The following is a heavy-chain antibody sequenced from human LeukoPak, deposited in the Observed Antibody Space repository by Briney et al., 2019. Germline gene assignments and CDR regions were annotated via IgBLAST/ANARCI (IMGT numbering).Heavy chain of an antibody. D-gene: IGHD3-22*01. Sequence: SETLSLTCTVSGGSISSYYWSWIRQPPGKGLEWIGYIYYSGSTNYNPSLKSRVTISVDTSKNQFSLKLSSVTAADTAVYYCARVFPHYYGSSGYEENWGQGTLVTVSS. V-gene: IGHV4-59*01. J-gene: IGHJ4*02. CDR1: GGSISSYY. CDR2: IYYSGST. CDR3: ARVFPHYYGSSGYEEN.